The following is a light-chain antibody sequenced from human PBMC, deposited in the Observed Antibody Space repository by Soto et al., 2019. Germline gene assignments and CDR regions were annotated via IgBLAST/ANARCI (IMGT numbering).Light chain of an antibody. V-gene: IGKV3-11*01. CDR2: GAS. CDR3: RQRSIGVT. CDR1: QRVGSY. Sequence: ETVLTQSPATLSLSPGARATLSCRASQRVGSYLAWSQQKPGQAPRPLIYGASKRAPGVSARFSGSGSLKDFTIPISTLETEDLEFYHCRQRSIGVTFGPGTNVDIK. J-gene: IGKJ3*01.